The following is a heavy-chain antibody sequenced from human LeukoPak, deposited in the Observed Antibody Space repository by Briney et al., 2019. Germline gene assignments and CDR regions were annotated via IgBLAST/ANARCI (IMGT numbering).Heavy chain of an antibody. Sequence: GGSLRLSCAASGFTFDDYGMSWVRQAPGKGLEWVSGINWNGGSTGYADSVKGRFTISRDNAKNSLYLQMNSLRAEDTALYYCASSGWYSGPYYFDYWGQGTLVTVSS. CDR1: GFTFDDYG. J-gene: IGHJ4*02. CDR3: ASSGWYSGPYYFDY. D-gene: IGHD6-19*01. CDR2: INWNGGST. V-gene: IGHV3-20*04.